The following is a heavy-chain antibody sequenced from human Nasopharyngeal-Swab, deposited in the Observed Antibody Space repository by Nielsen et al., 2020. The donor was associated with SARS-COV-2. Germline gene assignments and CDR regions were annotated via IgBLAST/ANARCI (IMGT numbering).Heavy chain of an antibody. J-gene: IGHJ6*03. V-gene: IGHV1-8*01. Sequence: ASVKVSCKASGYTFTSYDINWVRQANGQGLAWMGWMNPNSGNKGYAQKFQGRVTMTRNTSISTAYMELSSLRSEDTAVYYCARGFIVATIFHYYYYMDVWGKGTTVTVSS. CDR1: GYTFTSYD. CDR3: ARGFIVATIFHYYYYMDV. CDR2: MNPNSGNK. D-gene: IGHD5-12*01.